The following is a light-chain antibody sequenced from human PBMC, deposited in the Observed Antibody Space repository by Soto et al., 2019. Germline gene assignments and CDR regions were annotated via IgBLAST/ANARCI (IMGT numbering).Light chain of an antibody. CDR2: DVS. V-gene: IGLV2-14*01. J-gene: IGLJ1*01. CDR3: CSYTSSSPYV. Sequence: QSVLTQPASVSGSPGQSITISCTGTSSDVGGYNYVSWYQQHPGKAPKLMIYDVSNRPSGVSNRFSGSKSGNTASLTISGLQAEDEADYYCCSYTSSSPYVFGTGNKLTVL. CDR1: SSDVGGYNY.